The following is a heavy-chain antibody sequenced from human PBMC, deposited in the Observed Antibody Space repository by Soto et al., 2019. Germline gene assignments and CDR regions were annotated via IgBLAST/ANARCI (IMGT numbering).Heavy chain of an antibody. Sequence: ASVKVSCKASGYTFTSYGISWVRQAPGQGLEWMGWISAYNGNTNYAQKLQGRVTMTTDTSTSTAYMELRSLRSDDTAVYYCAIYHIVVVPAAKRRALSDYWGQGTLVTVSS. V-gene: IGHV1-18*01. J-gene: IGHJ4*02. D-gene: IGHD2-2*01. CDR3: AIYHIVVVPAAKRRALSDY. CDR1: GYTFTSYG. CDR2: ISAYNGNT.